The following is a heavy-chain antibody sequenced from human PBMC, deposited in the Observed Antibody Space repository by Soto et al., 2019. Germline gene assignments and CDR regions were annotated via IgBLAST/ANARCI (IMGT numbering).Heavy chain of an antibody. CDR2: VYSTGGV. V-gene: IGHV4-4*07. CDR1: GDSIGRFY. CDR3: ARDLSGTGLDI. J-gene: IGHJ6*02. D-gene: IGHD1-26*01. Sequence: QVQLHESGPGLVKPSETLSLICNVSGDSIGRFYWSWIRQSAGKGLEWIGRVYSTGGVTYNPALKGRVTISLDRSTNHVSLEMIAVTAADTAVYFCARDLSGTGLDIWGRGTRVSVSS.